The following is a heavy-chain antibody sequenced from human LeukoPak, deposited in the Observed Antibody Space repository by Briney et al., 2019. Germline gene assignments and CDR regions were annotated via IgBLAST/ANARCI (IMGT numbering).Heavy chain of an antibody. CDR3: ARDQRDYYGSGSYFGAFDI. V-gene: IGHV4-59*12. CDR2: LYYSGST. J-gene: IGHJ3*02. CDR1: GGSISSYY. D-gene: IGHD3-10*01. Sequence: SETLSLTCTVSGGSISSYYWSWIRQPPGKGLEWIGYLYYSGSTSYNPSLKSRVTISIDTSKNQFSLRLSSVTPEDTAVYYCARDQRDYYGSGSYFGAFDIWGQGTMVTVSS.